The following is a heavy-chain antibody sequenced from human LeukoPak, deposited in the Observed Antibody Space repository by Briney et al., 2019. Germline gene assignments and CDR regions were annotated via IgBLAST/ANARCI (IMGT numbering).Heavy chain of an antibody. CDR1: GFTVSSNY. V-gene: IGHV3-66*02. J-gene: IGHJ4*02. CDR2: IYSGGST. Sequence: PGGSLRLSCAASGFTVSSNYMSWVRQAPGKGLEWVSVIYSGGSTYYADSVKGRFTISRDNSKNTLYPQMNSLRAEDTAVYYCASGYSYGYFDYWGQGTLVTVSS. CDR3: ASGYSYGYFDY. D-gene: IGHD5-18*01.